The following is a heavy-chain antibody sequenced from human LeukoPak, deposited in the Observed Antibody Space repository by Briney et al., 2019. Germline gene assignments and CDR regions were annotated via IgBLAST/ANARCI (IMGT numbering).Heavy chain of an antibody. CDR3: AMEKWLRPIDY. CDR2: INHSGST. CDR1: GGSFSGYY. V-gene: IGHV4-34*01. J-gene: IGHJ4*02. Sequence: SETLSLTCAVYGGSFSGYYWSWIRQPPGKGLEWIGEINHSGSTNYNPSLKSRVTISVDTSKNLFSMKLSSVTAADTAVYYCAMEKWLRPIDYWGQGTLVTVSS. D-gene: IGHD5-12*01.